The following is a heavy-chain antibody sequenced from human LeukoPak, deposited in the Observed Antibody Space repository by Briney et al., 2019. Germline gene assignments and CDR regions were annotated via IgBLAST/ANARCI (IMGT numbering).Heavy chain of an antibody. CDR3: ARDWCSGRSCTAYYYYYMDV. J-gene: IGHJ6*03. V-gene: IGHV3-48*03. Sequence: PGRSLRLSCAASGFTLSSYEMNSVRQAPGKELEWVSHVRSSGSTIYYADAVRGTFTTSRDNATASLYLQMSSLRAEDTAVYYCARDWCSGRSCTAYYYYYMDVWGKGTTVTVSS. CDR2: VRSSGSTI. CDR1: GFTLSSYE. D-gene: IGHD2-15*01.